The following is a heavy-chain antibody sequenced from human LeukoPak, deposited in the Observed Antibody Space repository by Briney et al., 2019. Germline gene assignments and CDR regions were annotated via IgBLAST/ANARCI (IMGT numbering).Heavy chain of an antibody. V-gene: IGHV1-46*01. CDR2: INPSGGST. J-gene: IGHJ3*02. CDR3: ARDLPTVLRYFDWQASDAFDI. CDR1: GYTFTSYG. D-gene: IGHD3-9*01. Sequence: ASVKVSCKASGYTFTSYGISWVRQAPGQGLEWMGIINPSGGSTSYAQKFQGRVTMTRDMSTSTAYMELSSLRSEDTAVYYCARDLPTVLRYFDWQASDAFDIWGQGTMVTVSS.